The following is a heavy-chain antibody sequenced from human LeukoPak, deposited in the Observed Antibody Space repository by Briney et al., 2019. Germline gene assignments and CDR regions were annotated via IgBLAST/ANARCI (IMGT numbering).Heavy chain of an antibody. J-gene: IGHJ4*02. CDR3: AKRIYSSGWSNYSDY. Sequence: GGSLRLSCAASGFTFSSYAMSWVRQAPGKGLEWVSAISGSGGSTYYADSVKGRFTISRDNSKNTLYLQMNSLRAEDTAVYYCAKRIYSSGWSNYSDYWGQGTLVTVSS. CDR2: ISGSGGST. V-gene: IGHV3-23*01. CDR1: GFTFSSYA. D-gene: IGHD6-19*01.